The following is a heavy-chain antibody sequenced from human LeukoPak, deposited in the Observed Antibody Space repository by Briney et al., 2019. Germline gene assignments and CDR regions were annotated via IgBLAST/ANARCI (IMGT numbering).Heavy chain of an antibody. V-gene: IGHV4-38-2*02. CDR2: IYHSGST. Sequence: SETLSLTCTVSGYSISSGYYWGWIRQPPGKGLEWIGNIYHSGSTHYNPSLKSRVTISVDTSKNQFSLNLSSVTAADTAVYYCASRIAVSKFDYWGRGTLVTVSS. CDR1: GYSISSGYY. J-gene: IGHJ4*02. CDR3: ASRIAVSKFDY. D-gene: IGHD6-19*01.